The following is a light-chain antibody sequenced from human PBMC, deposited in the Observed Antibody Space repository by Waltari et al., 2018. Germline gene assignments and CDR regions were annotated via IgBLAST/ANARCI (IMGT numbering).Light chain of an antibody. V-gene: IGKV1-12*01. CDR2: GAS. J-gene: IGKJ4*01. CDR3: QQAFVEVS. Sequence: DIQITPSPSSVSASVGDRVTITCRASQSIVNWLAWYQQRPGKAPKPLIYGASNLQGGVPSRFRGSGSGTDFTLTINNLQPEDFATYYCQQAFVEVSFAGGTRVEIK. CDR1: QSIVNW.